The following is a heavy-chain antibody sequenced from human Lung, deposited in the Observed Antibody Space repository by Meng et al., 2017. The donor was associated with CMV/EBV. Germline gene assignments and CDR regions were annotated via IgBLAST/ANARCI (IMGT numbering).Heavy chain of an antibody. CDR3: ARTRIEVEPDGRKIKYYNYGMDV. D-gene: IGHD2-2*01. J-gene: IGHJ6*02. CDR2: MNPNSGNT. CDR1: GYTFTTYD. Sequence: ASVKVSCKASGYTFTTYDINWVRQATGQGLEWMGWMNPNSGNTGYAQKFQGRVTLTRVTSISTAYMELSSLTSDDTAVYYCARTRIEVEPDGRKIKYYNYGMDVWGQGXTVTGSS. V-gene: IGHV1-8*01.